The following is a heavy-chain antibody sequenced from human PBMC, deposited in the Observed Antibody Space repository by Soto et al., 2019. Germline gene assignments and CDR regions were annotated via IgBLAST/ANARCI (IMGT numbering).Heavy chain of an antibody. Sequence: QVQLVQSGAEVKKPGSSVKVSCKASGGTFSSYAISWVRQAPGQGLEWMGGIIPISGTANYAQKFQGRVTITAAESTSTAYMELSSLRSEDTAVYYCARSQGSSTSLEIYYYYYYGMDGWGQGTTVTVSS. D-gene: IGHD2-2*01. CDR1: GGTFSSYA. V-gene: IGHV1-69*01. CDR3: ARSQGSSTSLEIYYYYYYGMDG. J-gene: IGHJ6*02. CDR2: IIPISGTA.